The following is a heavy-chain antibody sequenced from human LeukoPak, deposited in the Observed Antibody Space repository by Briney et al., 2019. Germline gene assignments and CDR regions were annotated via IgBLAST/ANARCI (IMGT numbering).Heavy chain of an antibody. CDR2: INPSAGNT. J-gene: IGHJ4*02. CDR1: GYTFTSYH. Sequence: ASVKVSCKASGYTFTSYHIHWVRQAPGQGLEWMGIINPSAGNTRYAQKFQGRVTMTRDTSTSTVDMELSSLTSEDTAVYYCARELEATFYFDYWGQGTLVTVSS. V-gene: IGHV1-46*01. D-gene: IGHD1-26*01. CDR3: ARELEATFYFDY.